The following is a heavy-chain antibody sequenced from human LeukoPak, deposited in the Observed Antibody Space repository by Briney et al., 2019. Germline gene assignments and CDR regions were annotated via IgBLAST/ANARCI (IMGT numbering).Heavy chain of an antibody. CDR1: GGSISSYY. CDR3: ARSLTIYYYYYMDV. V-gene: IGHV4-59*01. J-gene: IGHJ6*03. D-gene: IGHD5-24*01. Sequence: SETLSLTCTVSGGSISSYYCSWIRQPPGKGLEWIGYIYYSGSTNYNPSLKSRVTISVDTSKNQLSLKLSSVTAADTAVYYCARSLTIYYYYYMDVWGKGTTVTISS. CDR2: IYYSGST.